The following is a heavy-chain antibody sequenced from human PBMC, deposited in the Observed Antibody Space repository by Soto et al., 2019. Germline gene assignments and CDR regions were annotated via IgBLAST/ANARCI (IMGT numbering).Heavy chain of an antibody. CDR1: GFTFSSYA. J-gene: IGHJ6*02. CDR3: ARDRIRGYLYYYYYGMDV. V-gene: IGHV3-30-3*01. CDR2: ISYDGSNK. Sequence: GGSLILSCAASGFTFSSYAMHWVRQAPGKGLEWVAVISYDGSNKYYADSVKGRFTISRDNSKNTLYLQMNSLRAEDTAVYYCARDRIRGYLYYYYYGMDVWGQGTTVTVSS. D-gene: IGHD3-10*01.